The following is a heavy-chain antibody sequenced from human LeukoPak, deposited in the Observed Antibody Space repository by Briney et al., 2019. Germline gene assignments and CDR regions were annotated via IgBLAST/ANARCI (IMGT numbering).Heavy chain of an antibody. CDR1: VSSYA. D-gene: IGHD3-9*01. J-gene: IGHJ5*02. V-gene: IGHV3-23*01. CDR2: ISGSGGST. CDR3: ARDTAYYDILTGYGSNWFDP. Sequence: GGFLRLSCAASVSSYAMSWVRQAPGKGLEWVSTISGSGGSTYYADSVKGRFTISRDNAKNSLYLQMNSLKAEDTAVYYCARDTAYYDILTGYGSNWFDPWGQGTLVTVSS.